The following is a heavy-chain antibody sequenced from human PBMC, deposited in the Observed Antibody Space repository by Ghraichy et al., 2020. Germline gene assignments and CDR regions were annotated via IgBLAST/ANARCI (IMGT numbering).Heavy chain of an antibody. Sequence: GGSLRLSCAASGFTFSSYSMNWVRQAPGKGLEWVSYISSSSSTIYYADSVKGRFTISRDNAKNPLYLQMNSLRAEDTAVYYCARDLVFYDSSGYYEGYWGQGTLVTVSS. CDR2: ISSSSSTI. J-gene: IGHJ4*02. V-gene: IGHV3-48*01. D-gene: IGHD3-22*01. CDR1: GFTFSSYS. CDR3: ARDLVFYDSSGYYEGY.